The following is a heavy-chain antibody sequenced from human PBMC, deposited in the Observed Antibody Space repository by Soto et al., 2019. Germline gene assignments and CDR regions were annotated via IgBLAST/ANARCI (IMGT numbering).Heavy chain of an antibody. V-gene: IGHV4-28*03. J-gene: IGHJ4*02. D-gene: IGHD3-22*01. CDR1: GYSISSSNW. CDR2: IYYSGTT. Sequence: SETLSLTCAVSGYSISSSNWWGWIRQPPGKGLEWIGYIYYSGTTYYNPSLKSRVTMSVDTSQNQFSLKLTSVTAVDTAVYYFARGGGGGKYDCSGFFLKWGQGTPVTVSS. CDR3: ARGGGGGKYDCSGFFLK.